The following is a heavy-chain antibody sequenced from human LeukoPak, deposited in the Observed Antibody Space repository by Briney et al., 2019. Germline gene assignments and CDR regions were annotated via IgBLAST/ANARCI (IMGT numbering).Heavy chain of an antibody. CDR1: GFTFSSYS. J-gene: IGHJ4*02. D-gene: IGHD1-26*01. Sequence: GGSLRLSCAASGFTFSSYSMNWVRQAPGKGLEWVSSISSSSSYIYYADPVKGRFTISRDNAKNSLYLQMNSLRAEDTAVYYCARDMRATSFDYWGQGTLVTVSS. V-gene: IGHV3-21*01. CDR2: ISSSSSYI. CDR3: ARDMRATSFDY.